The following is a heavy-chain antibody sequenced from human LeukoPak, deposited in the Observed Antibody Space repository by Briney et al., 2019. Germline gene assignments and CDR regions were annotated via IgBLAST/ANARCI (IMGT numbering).Heavy chain of an antibody. V-gene: IGHV3-23*01. D-gene: IGHD2-2*01. Sequence: GGSLRLSCAASGFTFSSYAMSWVRQAPGKGLEWVSAISGSGGSTYYADSVKGRFTISRDNSKNTLCLQMNSLRAEDTAVYYCAKVLQLLFYFDYWGQGTLVTVSS. J-gene: IGHJ4*02. CDR2: ISGSGGST. CDR1: GFTFSSYA. CDR3: AKVLQLLFYFDY.